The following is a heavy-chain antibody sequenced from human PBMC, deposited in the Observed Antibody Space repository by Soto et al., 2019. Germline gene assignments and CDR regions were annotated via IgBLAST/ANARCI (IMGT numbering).Heavy chain of an antibody. D-gene: IGHD6-13*01. J-gene: IGHJ4*02. CDR2: VKQDGSAT. CDR3: ATSAAAPGNY. CDR1: GFTFSSYW. Sequence: PGGSLRLSCAASGFTFSSYWMSWVRQAPGKGLEWVANVKQDGSATYYVDSVRGRFTISSDNAKNSLYLQMNSLRAEDTAVYYCATSAAAPGNYWGQGTLVTVSS. V-gene: IGHV3-7*01.